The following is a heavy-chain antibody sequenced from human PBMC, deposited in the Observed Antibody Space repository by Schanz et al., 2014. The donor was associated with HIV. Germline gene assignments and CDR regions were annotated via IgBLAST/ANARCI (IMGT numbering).Heavy chain of an antibody. V-gene: IGHV3-72*01. CDR1: GFTFDSYG. D-gene: IGHD5-18*01. CDR2: SRVKSDSYAT. Sequence: VRLVESGGGVVRPGRSLRLSCAASGFTFDSYGIHWVRQAPGKGLEWVARSRVKSDSYATEYAASVTGRFTISRDDSKNSVYLQMNSLNIEDTAVYYCRGYRFYYGVDFWGQGTTVTVS. CDR3: RGYRFYYGVDF. J-gene: IGHJ6*02.